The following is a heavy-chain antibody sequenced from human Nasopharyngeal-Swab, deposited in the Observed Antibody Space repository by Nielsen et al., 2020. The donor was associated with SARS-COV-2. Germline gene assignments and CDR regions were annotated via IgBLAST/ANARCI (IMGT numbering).Heavy chain of an antibody. CDR3: ARDVGYCTNGVCYLGDYYMDV. J-gene: IGHJ6*03. Sequence: LSLTCAASGFTFSSYAMHWVRQAPGKGLEWVAVISYDGSNKYYADSVKGRFTISRDNSKNTLYLQMNSLRAEDTAVYYCARDVGYCTNGVCYLGDYYMDVWGKGTTVTVSS. V-gene: IGHV3-30-3*01. CDR1: GFTFSSYA. CDR2: ISYDGSNK. D-gene: IGHD2-8*01.